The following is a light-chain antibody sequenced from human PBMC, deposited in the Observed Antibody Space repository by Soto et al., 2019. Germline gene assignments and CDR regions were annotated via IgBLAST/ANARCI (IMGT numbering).Light chain of an antibody. CDR1: QKVSPW. V-gene: IGKV1-5*01. Sequence: DIRMTQSPSTLSASVGDSVTITCRASQKVSPWLAWYQQKAGKAPKLLIYDVSSLKRGVPSRFSCSGSGTEFTLTISSLQSDDFATYYCQQYDSYWGTFGQGTKVEFK. J-gene: IGKJ1*01. CDR2: DVS. CDR3: QQYDSYWGT.